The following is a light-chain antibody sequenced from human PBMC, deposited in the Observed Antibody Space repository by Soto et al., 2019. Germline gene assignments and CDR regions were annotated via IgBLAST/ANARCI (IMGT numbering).Light chain of an antibody. CDR3: QVWDSSTAV. CDR2: RDS. CDR1: NIGSKN. J-gene: IGLJ7*01. V-gene: IGLV3-9*01. Sequence: SYELTQPLSVSVALGQTARSTCGANNIGSKNVHWYQQKPGQAPVLVIYRDSNRPSGIPERFSGSNSGNTATLPISRAQAGDEADYYCQVWDSSTAVFGGGTQLTVL.